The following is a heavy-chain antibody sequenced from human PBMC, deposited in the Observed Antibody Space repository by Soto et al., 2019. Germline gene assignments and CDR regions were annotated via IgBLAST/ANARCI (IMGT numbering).Heavy chain of an antibody. CDR1: GFTFSDYY. J-gene: IGHJ6*02. Sequence: PGGSLRLSCAASGFTFSDYYMSWIRQAPGKGLEWVSYISSSSSYTNYADSVKGRFTISRDNAKNSLYLQMNSLRAEDTAVYYCARLYYDTLTGYFYGMDVWGQGTTVTVSS. CDR2: ISSSSSYT. D-gene: IGHD3-9*01. CDR3: ARLYYDTLTGYFYGMDV. V-gene: IGHV3-11*06.